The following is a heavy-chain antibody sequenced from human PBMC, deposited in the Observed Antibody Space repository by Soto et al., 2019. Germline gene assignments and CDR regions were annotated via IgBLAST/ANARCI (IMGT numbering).Heavy chain of an antibody. CDR1: GGSITRNDHY. V-gene: IGHV4-39*01. Sequence: QLQLQESGPGLVRPSETLSLICTVSGGSITRNDHYWGWIRQSPGKGLEWIGDIKSSGSTNYNLSLKSRVSMSVETSKNQFSLKMNSVTAADTAVYYCARLGCSGWYQGSYFDYWGQGTLVTVSS. CDR3: ARLGCSGWYQGSYFDY. J-gene: IGHJ4*02. D-gene: IGHD6-19*01. CDR2: IKSSGST.